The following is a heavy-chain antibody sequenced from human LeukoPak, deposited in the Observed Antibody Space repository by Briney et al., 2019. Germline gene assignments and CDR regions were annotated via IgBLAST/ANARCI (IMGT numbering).Heavy chain of an antibody. J-gene: IGHJ4*02. CDR3: ARADTAMALDY. D-gene: IGHD5-18*01. Sequence: GGSLRLSCAASGFTFSDYYMSWIRQAPGKGLEWVSYISSSSSYTNYADSVKGRFTISRDNAKNSLYLQMNSLRVEDTAVYYCARADTAMALDYWGQGTLVTVSS. V-gene: IGHV3-11*06. CDR2: ISSSSSYT. CDR1: GFTFSDYY.